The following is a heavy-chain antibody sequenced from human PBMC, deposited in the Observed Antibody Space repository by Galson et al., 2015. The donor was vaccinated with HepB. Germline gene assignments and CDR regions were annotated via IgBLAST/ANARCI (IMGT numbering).Heavy chain of an antibody. D-gene: IGHD3-3*01. CDR1: GGTFSSYA. J-gene: IGHJ5*02. V-gene: IGHV1-69*13. CDR3: ATERRETYDFWSAQGGNWFDP. CDR2: IIPIFGTA. Sequence: SVKVSCKASGGTFSSYAISWVRQAPGQGLEWMGGIIPIFGTANYAQKFQGRVTITADESTSTAYMELSSLRSDDTAVYYCATERRETYDFWSAQGGNWFDPWGQGTLVTVSS.